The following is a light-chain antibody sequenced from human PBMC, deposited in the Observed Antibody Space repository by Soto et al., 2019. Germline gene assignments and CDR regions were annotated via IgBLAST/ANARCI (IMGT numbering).Light chain of an antibody. CDR3: HQYADYPWT. CDR2: GAS. CDR1: QSVSSN. J-gene: IGKJ1*01. V-gene: IGKV3-15*01. Sequence: EIVMTQSPATLSVSPGERATLSCRASQSVSSNLAWYQQKPGQAPRLLIYGASTRATGIPARFSGSGSGTEFTLTISSLQSEDFAVYYCHQYADYPWTFGQGTKVEIK.